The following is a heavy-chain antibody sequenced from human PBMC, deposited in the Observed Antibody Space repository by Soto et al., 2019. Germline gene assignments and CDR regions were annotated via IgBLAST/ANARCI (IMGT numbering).Heavy chain of an antibody. CDR3: ARERGYSSGWYGGGNYFDY. CDR2: TYYRSKWYN. J-gene: IGHJ4*02. Sequence: QSQTLSLTCAISGDSVSSNSAAWNWIRQSPSRGLEWLGRTYYRSKWYNDYAVSVKSRITINPDTSKNQFSLQLNSVTPEDTAVYYCARERGYSSGWYGGGNYFDYWGQGTLVTVSS. D-gene: IGHD6-19*01. V-gene: IGHV6-1*01. CDR1: GDSVSSNSAA.